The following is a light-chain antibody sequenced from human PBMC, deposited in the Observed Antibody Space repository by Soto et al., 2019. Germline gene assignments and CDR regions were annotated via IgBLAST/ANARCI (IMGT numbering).Light chain of an antibody. CDR3: QQYNSFPYT. CDR2: DAS. J-gene: IGKJ5*01. Sequence: DIHMSQAPSTLSASLSDRVTITLRATQSISSWLAWYQQKPGKAPKLLISDASSLESGVPSRFSGSGSGTEFTLTISSLQPHDFATYYCQQYNSFPYTFGQGTRLEIK. CDR1: QSISSW. V-gene: IGKV1-5*01.